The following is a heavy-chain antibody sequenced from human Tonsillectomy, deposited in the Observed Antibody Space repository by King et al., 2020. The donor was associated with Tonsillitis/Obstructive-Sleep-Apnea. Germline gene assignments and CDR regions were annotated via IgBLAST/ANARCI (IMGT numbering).Heavy chain of an antibody. Sequence: QLQESGPGLVKPSETLSLTCTVSGGSISSFYWSWIRQPPGKGLEWIGFIYYSGSTNYNPSLKSRVXISXDTSKNQFSLKLSSVTAADTAVYYCARDMVLXAGGDAFDIWGQGXXVTVSS. J-gene: IGHJ3*02. D-gene: IGHD2-8*01. CDR3: ARDMVLXAGGDAFDI. CDR2: IYYSGST. CDR1: GGSISSFY. V-gene: IGHV4-59*01.